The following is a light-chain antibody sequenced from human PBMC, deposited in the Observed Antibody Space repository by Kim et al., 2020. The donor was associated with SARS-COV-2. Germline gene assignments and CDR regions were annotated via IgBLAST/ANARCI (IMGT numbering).Light chain of an antibody. Sequence: EIVLTQSPGTLSLSPGERATLSCRASQSVPSRYLAWYQQKPGQAPRLLISGASSRATGIPDRFSGSGSGTDFTLTISGLKPEDFAVYYCQQYGVSSFTFGQGTKVDIK. CDR2: GAS. CDR1: QSVPSRY. CDR3: QQYGVSSFT. J-gene: IGKJ2*01. V-gene: IGKV3-20*01.